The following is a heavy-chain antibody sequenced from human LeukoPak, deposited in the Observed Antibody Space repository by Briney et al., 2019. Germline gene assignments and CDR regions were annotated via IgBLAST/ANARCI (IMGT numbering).Heavy chain of an antibody. V-gene: IGHV1-69*05. Sequence: SSVKLSCNASGGTFSSYAISWVRQAPGQGLEWMGGIIPICGTENYVQKFQGRVTITTDESTSTAYMELSSLRSEDTAVYYCARVSGYSGYDSTPSHWGQGTLVTVSS. CDR2: IIPICGTE. CDR1: GGTFSSYA. J-gene: IGHJ4*02. CDR3: ARVSGYSGYDSTPSH. D-gene: IGHD5-12*01.